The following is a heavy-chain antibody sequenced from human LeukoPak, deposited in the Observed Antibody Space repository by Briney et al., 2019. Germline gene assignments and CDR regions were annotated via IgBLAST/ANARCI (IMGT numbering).Heavy chain of an antibody. D-gene: IGHD5-12*01. J-gene: IGHJ4*02. Sequence: PSETLSLTCAVYGGSFSGYYWSWIRQPPGKGLEWIGEINHSGSTNYNPSLKSRVTISVDTSKNQFSLKLSSVTAADTAVYYCARRAYSDYGFDYWGQGTLVTVSS. CDR2: INHSGST. CDR1: GGSFSGYY. V-gene: IGHV4-34*01. CDR3: ARRAYSDYGFDY.